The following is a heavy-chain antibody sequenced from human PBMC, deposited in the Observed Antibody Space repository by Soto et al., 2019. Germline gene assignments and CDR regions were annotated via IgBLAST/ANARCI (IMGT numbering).Heavy chain of an antibody. CDR2: IYHSGST. CDR3: AAGGGLPRYY. D-gene: IGHD5-12*01. Sequence: QLQLQKSGSGLVKPSQTLSLTCAVSGGSISSGGYSWSWIRQPPGKGLEWIGYIYHSGSTYYNPSLKSRVTISVDRSKNQFSLKLSAVTAEDTAVYYCAAGGGLPRYYWGQGTLVTVSS. J-gene: IGHJ4*02. CDR1: GGSISSGGYS. V-gene: IGHV4-30-2*01.